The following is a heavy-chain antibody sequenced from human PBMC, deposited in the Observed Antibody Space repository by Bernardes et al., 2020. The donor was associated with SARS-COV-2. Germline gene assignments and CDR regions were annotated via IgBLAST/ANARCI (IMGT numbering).Heavy chain of an antibody. J-gene: IGHJ6*02. CDR1: GFTFSDNA. V-gene: IGHV3-30-3*01. CDR3: ARPRDCTSSSCYVTQTYYGMDV. Sequence: GGSLRLSCAASGFTFSDNALHWVRQAPGKGLEWVAVISYDGSNKYYADSVKGRFTISRDNSKDTLYLQMNGLRDEDTALYYCARPRDCTSSSCYVTQTYYGMDVWGQGTTVTVSS. D-gene: IGHD2-2*01. CDR2: ISYDGSNK.